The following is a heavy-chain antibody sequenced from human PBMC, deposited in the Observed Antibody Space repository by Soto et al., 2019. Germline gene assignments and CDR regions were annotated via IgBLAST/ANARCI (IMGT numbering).Heavy chain of an antibody. J-gene: IGHJ4*02. CDR3: ARGRSYYGSGSYYNTLQSGVLDY. Sequence: PSETLSLTCTVSGGSISGYYWSWIRPPPGKGLEWIGEINHSGSTNYNPSLKSRVTISVDTSKNQFSLKLSSVTAADTAVYYCARGRSYYGSGSYYNTLQSGVLDYWGQGTLVTVSS. CDR1: GGSISGYY. D-gene: IGHD3-10*01. V-gene: IGHV4-34*01. CDR2: INHSGST.